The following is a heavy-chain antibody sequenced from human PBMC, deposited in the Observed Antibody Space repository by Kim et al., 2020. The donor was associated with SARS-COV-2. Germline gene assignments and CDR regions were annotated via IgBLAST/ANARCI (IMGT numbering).Heavy chain of an antibody. D-gene: IGHD2-2*01. Sequence: GGSLRLSCAASGFTFSSYAMHWVRQAPGKGLEWVAVISYDGSNKYYADSVKGRFTISRDNSKNTLYLQMNSLSAEDTAVYYCARDFTTGSRPKYYFDYWGQATLVTVSS. CDR2: ISYDGSNK. CDR3: ARDFTTGSRPKYYFDY. J-gene: IGHJ4*02. CDR1: GFTFSSYA. V-gene: IGHV3-30-3*01.